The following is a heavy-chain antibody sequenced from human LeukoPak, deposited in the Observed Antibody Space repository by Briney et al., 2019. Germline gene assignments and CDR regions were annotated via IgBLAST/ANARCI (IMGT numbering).Heavy chain of an antibody. J-gene: IGHJ5*02. V-gene: IGHV3-23*01. CDR2: ISGSGDIT. D-gene: IGHD3-22*01. Sequence: PGGSLRLSCAASGFTFSYYAMTWVRQAPGKGLEWVSAISGSGDITYYADSVKGPFTISRDNSKNTLFLQMNSLRAEDTAVYYCAKAATMRVVVITTPFDTWGPGNLLTVSS. CDR3: AKAATMRVVVITTPFDT. CDR1: GFTFSYYA.